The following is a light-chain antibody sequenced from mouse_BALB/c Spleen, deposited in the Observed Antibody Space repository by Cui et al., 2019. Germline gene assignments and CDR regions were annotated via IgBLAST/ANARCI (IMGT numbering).Light chain of an antibody. J-gene: IGKJ2*01. V-gene: IGKV4-69*01. CDR3: HQWSSYPYT. CDR1: SSVNY. Sequence: QIVLTQSPAIMSASPGQKVTITCSAISSVNYMHWYQQKPGSSPKLWIYATSKLASGVPACFSGSGSGTSYSLTISSMVAEDATSYFCHQWSSYPYTFGGGTKLEIK. CDR2: ATS.